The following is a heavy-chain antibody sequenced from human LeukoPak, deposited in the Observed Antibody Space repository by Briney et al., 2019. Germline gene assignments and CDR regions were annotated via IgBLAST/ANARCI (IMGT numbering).Heavy chain of an antibody. CDR3: ARFGILSSYPDY. CDR2: ISASEGNT. V-gene: IGHV1-18*01. J-gene: IGHJ4*02. D-gene: IGHD3-9*01. Sequence: ASVKVSCKPSSERFKRCCIYWVRQAPGQGLEWMGWISASEGNTDYALRLQGRVPMTTETSTSTAYMDLRSLRFDDTAVYYCARFGILSSYPDYWGQGTLVTVSS. CDR1: SERFKRCC.